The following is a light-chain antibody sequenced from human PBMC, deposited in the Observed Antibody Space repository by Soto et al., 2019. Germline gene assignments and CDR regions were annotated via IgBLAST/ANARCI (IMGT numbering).Light chain of an antibody. CDR1: QSVSSN. CDR3: QQYSNWPRK. J-gene: IGKJ1*01. CDR2: GAS. V-gene: IGKV3-15*01. Sequence: IVMTQSPATLSVSPGERATLSCRASQSVSSNLAWYQQKSGQAPRLLIYGASTRATGIPARFSGSGSGTEFTLTISSLQSEDFAVYYCQQYSNWPRKFGQGTKVDIK.